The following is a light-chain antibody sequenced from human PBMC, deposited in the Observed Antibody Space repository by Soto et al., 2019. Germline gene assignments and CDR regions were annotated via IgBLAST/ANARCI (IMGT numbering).Light chain of an antibody. J-gene: IGLJ3*02. CDR3: SSFAGSAWV. V-gene: IGLV2-8*01. CDR2: EVS. CDR1: SSDVGGYNY. Sequence: QSALTQPPSASGSHGQSVTISCTGTSSDVGGYNYVSWYQQHPGKAPKVMIYEVSKRPSGVPDRFSGSKSGNTASLTVSGLQAGDEADYYCSSFAGSAWVFGGGTKLTVL.